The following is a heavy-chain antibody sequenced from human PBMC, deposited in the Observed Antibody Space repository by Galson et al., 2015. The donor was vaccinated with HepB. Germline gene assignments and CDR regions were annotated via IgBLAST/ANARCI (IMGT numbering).Heavy chain of an antibody. CDR2: INPNTGGT. Sequence: SVKVSCKASGYTFTAYYLHRARQAPGQGLEWMGWINPNTGGTNYAQKFQGRVTMTRDTSISTAYMELSRLRSDDTAVYYCARDREADYWGQGTLVTVSS. V-gene: IGHV1-2*02. J-gene: IGHJ4*02. CDR3: ARDREADY. CDR1: GYTFTAYY. D-gene: IGHD5-24*01.